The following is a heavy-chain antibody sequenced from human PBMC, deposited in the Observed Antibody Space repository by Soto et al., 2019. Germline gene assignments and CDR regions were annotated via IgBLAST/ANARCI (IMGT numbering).Heavy chain of an antibody. Sequence: VQLQESGPGLVKPSETLSLTCTVSGGSISSYYWSWIRQPPGKGLEWIGYIFYSGSTNYNPSLKGRVTRPVDTPKTQSSLKLSSVTAADPAVSYCARRYSSSSDYWGQGTLVTVSS. D-gene: IGHD6-13*01. J-gene: IGHJ4*02. CDR2: IFYSGST. CDR1: GGSISSYY. V-gene: IGHV4-59*08. CDR3: ARRYSSSSDY.